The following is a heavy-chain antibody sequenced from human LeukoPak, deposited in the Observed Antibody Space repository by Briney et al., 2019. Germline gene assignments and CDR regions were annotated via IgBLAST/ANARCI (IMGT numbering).Heavy chain of an antibody. V-gene: IGHV3-53*01. CDR1: GFTVSSNY. CDR3: ARGPPAAAGTFSDY. J-gene: IGHJ4*02. CDR2: IYSGGST. D-gene: IGHD6-13*01. Sequence: GGSLRLSCAASGFTVSSNYMSWVRQAPGKGLEWVSVIYSGGSTYYADSVKGRFTISRDNSKNTLYLQMNGLRAEDTAVYYCARGPPAAAGTFSDYWGQGTLVTVSS.